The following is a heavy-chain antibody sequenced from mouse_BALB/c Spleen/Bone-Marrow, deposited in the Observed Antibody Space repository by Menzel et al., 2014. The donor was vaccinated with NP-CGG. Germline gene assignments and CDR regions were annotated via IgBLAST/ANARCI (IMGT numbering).Heavy chain of an antibody. CDR2: IGHENGNN. J-gene: IGHJ3*01. D-gene: IGHD2-14*01. CDR1: GFNIKDYY. V-gene: IGHV14-1*02. CDR3: ARGGRYDGFPY. Sequence: EVKLQESGAELVRPGALVKLSCKASGFNIKDYYMHWVKQRPEQGLEWIGWIGHENGNNINDPKFQGKASITADTSSNTSYLQLSSLTSEDTAVYYCARGGRYDGFPYWGQGTLVTVSA.